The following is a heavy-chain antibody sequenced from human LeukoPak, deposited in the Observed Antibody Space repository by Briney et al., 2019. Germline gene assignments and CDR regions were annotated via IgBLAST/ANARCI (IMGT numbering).Heavy chain of an antibody. D-gene: IGHD6-19*01. CDR2: ISGSGDST. J-gene: IGHJ4*02. V-gene: IGHV3-23*01. Sequence: GGSLRLSCAASGFTFSNYAMRWVRQAPGKGLEWVSGISGSGDSTYYADSVKGRFTISRDNSKNTMYLQMNSLRAEDTAVYYCARRSGIAVAGAFDYWGQGTLVTVSS. CDR3: ARRSGIAVAGAFDY. CDR1: GFTFSNYA.